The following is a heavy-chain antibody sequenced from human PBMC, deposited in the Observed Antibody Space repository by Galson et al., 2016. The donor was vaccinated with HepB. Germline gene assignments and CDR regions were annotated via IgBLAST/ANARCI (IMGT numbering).Heavy chain of an antibody. V-gene: IGHV3-15*01. CDR2: IKSRATGGTA. J-gene: IGHJ4*02. CDR3: ATRGGENN. CDR1: GFNFTNAY. Sequence: SLRLSCAASGFNFTNAYMNWVRQSPRKGLEWVGRIKSRATGGTADYIAPVKGRFAISRDDSKNTVHLQMDSLTTEDTAVYYCATRGGENNWGQGTLVTVSS. D-gene: IGHD2-21*01.